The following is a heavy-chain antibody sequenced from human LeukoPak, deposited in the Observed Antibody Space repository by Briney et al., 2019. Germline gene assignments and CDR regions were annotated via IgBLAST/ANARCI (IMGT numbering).Heavy chain of an antibody. V-gene: IGHV3-66*01. CDR2: IYSGGST. CDR1: GFTVSSNY. J-gene: IGHJ4*02. D-gene: IGHD5-18*01. Sequence: PGGSLRLSCAASGFTVSSNYMSWVRQAPGKGLEWLSVIYSGGSTYYADSVKGRFTISRDNSKNTLYLQMNSLRAEDTAVYYRTTKRGYSYGYADWGQGTLVTVSS. CDR3: TTKRGYSYGYAD.